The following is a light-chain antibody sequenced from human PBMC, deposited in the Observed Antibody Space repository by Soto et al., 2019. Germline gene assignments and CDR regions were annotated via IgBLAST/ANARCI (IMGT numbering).Light chain of an antibody. J-gene: IGKJ1*01. CDR2: GAS. V-gene: IGKV3-15*01. Sequence: EIVMTQSPATLSVSPGERAILSCRASQSVSSNLAWYQQKPGQAPRLLIYGASTRATGIPARFSGSGSGTEFTLTISSLQPEDFAVYYCQQYNNWAPWTFGQGTKVEIK. CDR3: QQYNNWAPWT. CDR1: QSVSSN.